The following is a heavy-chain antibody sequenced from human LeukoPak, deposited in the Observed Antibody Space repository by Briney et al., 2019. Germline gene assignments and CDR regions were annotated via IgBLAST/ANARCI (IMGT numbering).Heavy chain of an antibody. CDR1: GYTFTSYA. CDR3: ARDNLWFGPGGMDV. V-gene: IGHV1-3*01. CDR2: INAGNGNT. J-gene: IGHJ6*04. Sequence: ASVKVSCKASGYTFTSYAMHWVRQALGQRVEWMGWINAGNGNTKYSQKFQGRVTISRDTSASTAYMELSSLRSEDTAVYYCARDNLWFGPGGMDVWGKGTTVTVSS. D-gene: IGHD3-10*01.